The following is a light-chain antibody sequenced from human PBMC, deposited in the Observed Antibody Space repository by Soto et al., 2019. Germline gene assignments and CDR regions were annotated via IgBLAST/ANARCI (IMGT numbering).Light chain of an antibody. Sequence: TQLTQSPSSLSASVGDRATITCRASQGISSYLAWYQQKPGKAPKLLIYAASTVQSGVPSRFSGSGSGTDFTLTISGLQAEDVAVYYCHQYYRSPWTFGQGTRVEIK. CDR3: HQYYRSPWT. J-gene: IGKJ1*01. CDR1: QGISSY. V-gene: IGKV1-9*01. CDR2: AAS.